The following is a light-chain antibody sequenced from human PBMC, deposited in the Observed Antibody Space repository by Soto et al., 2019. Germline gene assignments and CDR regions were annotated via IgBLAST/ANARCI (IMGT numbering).Light chain of an antibody. CDR3: MQARQTPWT. V-gene: IGKV2-28*01. CDR2: LGS. Sequence: DIVMTQSPLSLPVTPGEPASISCRSSQSLLHSNGYNYLDWYLQKPGQSPQLLIYLGSNRASEVPDRFSGSGSGTDFTLKISRVEAEDVGVYYCMQARQTPWTFGQGTKVEIK. CDR1: QSLLHSNGYNY. J-gene: IGKJ1*01.